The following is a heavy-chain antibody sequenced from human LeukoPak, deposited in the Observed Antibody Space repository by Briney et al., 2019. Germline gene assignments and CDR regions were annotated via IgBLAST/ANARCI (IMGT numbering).Heavy chain of an antibody. V-gene: IGHV3-74*01. CDR1: GFSFSSYW. D-gene: IGHD2-21*01. Sequence: GGSLRLSCAASGFSFSSYWMHWVRHAPGKGLVGVSRIRSDGTSTGYADSVKGRLIISRDNAKNTLYLHTNSLRAEDTAVYYCSTSISSTEAFDLWGQGTMVTVSS. CDR3: STSISSTEAFDL. J-gene: IGHJ3*01. CDR2: IRSDGTST.